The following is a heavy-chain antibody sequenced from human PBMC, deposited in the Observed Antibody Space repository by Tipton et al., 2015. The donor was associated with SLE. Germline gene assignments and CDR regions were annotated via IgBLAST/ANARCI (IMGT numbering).Heavy chain of an antibody. CDR3: ARDLSGWPIDY. Sequence: SLRLSCAASGFTFRSYWMHWVRQAPGKGLEWVATIYSGGSGPFYTDSVKGRFTISRDNSKNTLYLQMNSLRAEDTAVYYCARDLSGWPIDYWGQGTLVTVSS. J-gene: IGHJ4*02. CDR1: GFTFRSYW. CDR2: IYSGGSGP. D-gene: IGHD6-19*01. V-gene: IGHV3-NL1*01.